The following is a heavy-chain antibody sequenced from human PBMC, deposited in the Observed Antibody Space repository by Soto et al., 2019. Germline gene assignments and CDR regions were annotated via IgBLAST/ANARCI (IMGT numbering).Heavy chain of an antibody. J-gene: IGHJ6*03. D-gene: IGHD2-21*01. Sequence: GGSLRLSCAASGFTFSSYIMNWVRQAPGKGLEWVSSISSSSSYIYYADSVKGRFTISRDNAKNSLYLQMNSLRAEDTAVYYCARAYAGERYYYYYMDVWGKGTTVTVSS. V-gene: IGHV3-21*01. CDR1: GFTFSSYI. CDR3: ARAYAGERYYYYYMDV. CDR2: ISSSSSYI.